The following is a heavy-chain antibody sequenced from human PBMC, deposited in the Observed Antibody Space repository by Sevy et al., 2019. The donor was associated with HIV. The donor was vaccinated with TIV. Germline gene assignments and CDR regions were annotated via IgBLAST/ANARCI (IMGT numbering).Heavy chain of an antibody. D-gene: IGHD3-10*01. CDR2: IYYSGST. V-gene: IGHV4-59*01. CDR3: ATMASGSNYFDF. Sequence: SETLSLTCTVSGGSISSYFWNWIRQPPGKGLEWIGYIYYSGSTYYNPSLKSRVTISVDTSKNQLSLKLISVTAADSAVYYCATMASGSNYFDFWGQGTLFTVSS. CDR1: GGSISSYF. J-gene: IGHJ4*02.